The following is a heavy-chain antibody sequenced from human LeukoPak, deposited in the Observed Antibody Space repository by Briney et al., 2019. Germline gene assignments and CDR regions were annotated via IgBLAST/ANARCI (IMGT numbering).Heavy chain of an antibody. CDR2: ISGSDGST. Sequence: GGSLRLSCAASGFTFSSYAMSWVRQAPGKGLEWVSAISGSDGSTYYADSVKGRFTISRDNSKNTLYLQMNSLRAGDTAVYYCARDSFVVLGRYYYYYYGMDVWGQGTTVTVSS. D-gene: IGHD2-21*01. V-gene: IGHV3-23*01. CDR3: ARDSFVVLGRYYYYYYGMDV. J-gene: IGHJ6*02. CDR1: GFTFSSYA.